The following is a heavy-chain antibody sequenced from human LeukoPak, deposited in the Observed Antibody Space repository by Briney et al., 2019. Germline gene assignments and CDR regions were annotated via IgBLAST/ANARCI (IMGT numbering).Heavy chain of an antibody. CDR1: GFTFSSYW. CDR3: AIYPRAYYNYYYMDV. V-gene: IGHV3-30*02. Sequence: PGGSLRLSCGASGFTFSSYWMHWVRQDPGKGLEWVAFIRHDGSNKYYAHSVKGRFTISRDNSKNTLYLQMNSLRAEDTAVYYCAIYPRAYYNYYYMDVWGKGTTVTISS. J-gene: IGHJ6*03. CDR2: IRHDGSNK. D-gene: IGHD5/OR15-5a*01.